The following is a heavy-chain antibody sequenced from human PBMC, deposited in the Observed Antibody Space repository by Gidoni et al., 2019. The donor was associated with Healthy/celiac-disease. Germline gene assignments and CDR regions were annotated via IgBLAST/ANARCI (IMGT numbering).Heavy chain of an antibody. V-gene: IGHV4-39*07. Sequence: QLQLQESGPGLVKPSETLSLTCTVSGGSISSSSYYWGWIRQPPGKGLEWIGSIYYSGSTYYNPSLKSRVTISVDTSKNQFSLKLSSVTAADTAVYYCARDGPVVPAARENWFDPWGQGTLVTVSS. CDR2: IYYSGST. J-gene: IGHJ5*02. D-gene: IGHD2-2*01. CDR1: GGSISSSSYY. CDR3: ARDGPVVPAARENWFDP.